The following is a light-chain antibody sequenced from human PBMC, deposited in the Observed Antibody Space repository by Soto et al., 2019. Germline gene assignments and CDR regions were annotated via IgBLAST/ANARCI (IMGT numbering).Light chain of an antibody. CDR3: CSYSNCIAPAYV. CDR2: EGP. J-gene: IGLJ1*01. CDR1: RCDVGDHDS. V-gene: IGLV2-14*01. Sequence: QSALRHPASVSRSPGQSIPITCTRTRCDVGDHDSVSWYQQHPGRAPKLPLYEGPHRTSCGYNRLCWPPSRNTALPHSAGLQAEDEADYYCCSYSNCIAPAYVFGAGTKVTVL.